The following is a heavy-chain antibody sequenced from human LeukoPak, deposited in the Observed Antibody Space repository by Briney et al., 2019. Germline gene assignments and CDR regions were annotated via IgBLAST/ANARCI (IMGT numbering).Heavy chain of an antibody. CDR2: ISGSGGST. CDR1: GFTFSSYG. D-gene: IGHD6-19*01. V-gene: IGHV3-23*01. Sequence: PGGSLRLSCAASGFTFSSYGMSWVRQAPGKGLEWVSAISGSGGSTYYADSVKGRFTISRDNSKNTLYLQMNSLRAEDAAVYYCAKRRIAVAGTIDYWGQGTLVTVSS. J-gene: IGHJ4*02. CDR3: AKRRIAVAGTIDY.